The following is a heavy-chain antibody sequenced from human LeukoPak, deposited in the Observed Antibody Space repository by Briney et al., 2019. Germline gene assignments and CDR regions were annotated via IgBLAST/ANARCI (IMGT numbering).Heavy chain of an antibody. Sequence: PSETLSLTCSVSGGSISSYYWSWIRQPPGKGLEWIGYIYYSGSTNYNSSLKSRVTISVDTSKNQFSLKLNSVTAADTAVYYCARGAFGGIIVFDYWGQGTLVTVSS. D-gene: IGHD3-16*02. V-gene: IGHV4-59*01. CDR1: GGSISSYY. CDR3: ARGAFGGIIVFDY. CDR2: IYYSGST. J-gene: IGHJ4*02.